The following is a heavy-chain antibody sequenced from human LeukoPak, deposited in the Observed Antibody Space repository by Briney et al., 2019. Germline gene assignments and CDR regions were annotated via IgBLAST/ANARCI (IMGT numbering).Heavy chain of an antibody. CDR2: IYNSGST. D-gene: IGHD3-10*01. CDR3: AKSNGYGLVDI. Sequence: PSETLSLTCTVSGYSISSGYYWGWIRQPPGKGLEWIGNIYNSGSTYYNPSLKSRVTISLDTSRNQFSLKLNSVTAADTAVYYCAKSNGYGLVDIWGQGTMVIVS. J-gene: IGHJ3*02. V-gene: IGHV4-38-2*02. CDR1: GYSISSGYY.